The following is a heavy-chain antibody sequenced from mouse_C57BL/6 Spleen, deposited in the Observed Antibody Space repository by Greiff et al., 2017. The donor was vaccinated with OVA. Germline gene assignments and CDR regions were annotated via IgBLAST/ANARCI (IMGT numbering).Heavy chain of an antibody. Sequence: EVQLVESGGGLVKPGGSLKLSCAASGFTFSSYTMSWVRQTPEKRLEWVATISGGGGNTYYPDSVKGRFTISRDTAKNTLYLQMSSLRSEDTALYYCASPDEGAWFAYWGQGTLVTVSA. CDR1: GFTFSSYT. CDR2: ISGGGGNT. J-gene: IGHJ3*01. V-gene: IGHV5-9*01. CDR3: ASPDEGAWFAY.